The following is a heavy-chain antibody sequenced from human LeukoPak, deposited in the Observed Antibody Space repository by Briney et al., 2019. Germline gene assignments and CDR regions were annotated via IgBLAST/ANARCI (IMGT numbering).Heavy chain of an antibody. CDR3: AKCSTSAYTTGWCNWIDP. V-gene: IGHV3-53*01. J-gene: IGHJ5*02. CDR1: GFTVSSTY. D-gene: IGHD6-19*01. Sequence: GGSLRLSCAASGFTVSSTYMSWVRQAPGKGLEWVSVIYSGGKIYYIDSVKGRFTISRDTSKNILYLQMNSLRAEDTAVYYCAKCSTSAYTTGWCNWIDPWGQGTLVTVSS. CDR2: IYSGGKI.